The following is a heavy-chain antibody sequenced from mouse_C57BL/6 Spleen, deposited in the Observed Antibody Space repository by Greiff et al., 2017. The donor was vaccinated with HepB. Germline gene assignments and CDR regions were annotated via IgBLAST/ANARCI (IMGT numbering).Heavy chain of an antibody. V-gene: IGHV1-69*01. Sequence: QVQLKQSGAELVMPGASVKLSCKASGYTFTSYWMHWVKQRPGQGLEWIGEIDPSDSYTNYNQKFKGKSTLTVDKSSSTAYMQLSSLTSEDSAVYYCARGTTVVEGPFDYWGQGTTLTVTS. J-gene: IGHJ2*01. CDR1: GYTFTSYW. CDR2: IDPSDSYT. D-gene: IGHD1-1*01. CDR3: ARGTTVVEGPFDY.